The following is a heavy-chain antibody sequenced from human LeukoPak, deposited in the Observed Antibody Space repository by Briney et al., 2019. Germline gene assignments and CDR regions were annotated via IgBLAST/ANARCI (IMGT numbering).Heavy chain of an antibody. J-gene: IGHJ6*02. V-gene: IGHV4-59*01. CDR2: IYYSGST. CDR1: GGSISSYY. Sequence: SETLSLTCTVSGGSISSYYWSWIRQPPGKGLEWIGYIYYSGSTNYNPSLKSRVTISVDTPKNQFSLKLSSVTAADTAVYYCARGPGIAVAGVYYYYGMDVWGQGTTVTVSS. CDR3: ARGPGIAVAGVYYYYGMDV. D-gene: IGHD6-19*01.